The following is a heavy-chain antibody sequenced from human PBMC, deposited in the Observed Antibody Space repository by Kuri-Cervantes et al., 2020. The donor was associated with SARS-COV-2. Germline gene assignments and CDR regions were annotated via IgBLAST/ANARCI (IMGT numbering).Heavy chain of an antibody. CDR2: INHSVGT. J-gene: IGHJ6*02. CDR3: VRGHIGVVPSPFLGLGPHSYYYHMDV. CDR1: RASLNTYP. V-gene: IGHV4-34*01. Sequence: GSLRLSCAVFRASLNTYPWSWIRQPPGKGLEWIGEINHSVGTKYKPSLKGRVSISVDASKNQISLKLTSATAADAAVYYCVRGHIGVVPSPFLGLGPHSYYYHMDVWGQGTTVTVSS. D-gene: IGHD2-2*01.